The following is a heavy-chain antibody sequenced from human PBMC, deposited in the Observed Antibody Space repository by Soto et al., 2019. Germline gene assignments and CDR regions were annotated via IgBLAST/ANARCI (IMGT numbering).Heavy chain of an antibody. J-gene: IGHJ5*02. CDR1: GYTFTSYA. V-gene: IGHV1-3*01. CDR3: ARERGEINDINGNTNNWFDP. D-gene: IGHD1-7*01. Sequence: ASVKVSCKASGYTFTSYAMHWVRQAPGQRLEWMGWINAGNGNTKYSQKFQGRVTITRDTSASTAYMELSSLRSEDTAVYYCARERGEINDINGNTNNWFDPWGQGTLVTVSS. CDR2: INAGNGNT.